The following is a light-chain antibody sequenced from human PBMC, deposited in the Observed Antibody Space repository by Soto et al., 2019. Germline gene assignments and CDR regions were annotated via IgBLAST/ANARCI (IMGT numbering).Light chain of an antibody. Sequence: DIQMTQSPSTLSASVGDRVTITCRASQSVSNWLAWYQQKPGKAPTLLIYDVSTLESGVPSRFSGSGSGTDFSLTISGLQPDDFETYYCQQYDNYPLTLGGGTKVDIK. CDR1: QSVSNW. CDR2: DVS. J-gene: IGKJ4*01. CDR3: QQYDNYPLT. V-gene: IGKV1-5*01.